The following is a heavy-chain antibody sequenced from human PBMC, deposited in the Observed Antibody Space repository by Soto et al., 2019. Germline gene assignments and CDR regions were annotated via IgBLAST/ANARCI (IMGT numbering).Heavy chain of an antibody. Sequence: GASVKVSCKASGGTFSSYAISWVRQAPGQGLEWMGGIIPIFGTANYAQKFQGRVTITADESTSTAYMELSSLRSEDTAVYYCAGQRVVGPTKVRGVTYYGMDVWGQGTTVTVSS. CDR2: IIPIFGTA. CDR3: AGQRVVGPTKVRGVTYYGMDV. D-gene: IGHD3-10*01. J-gene: IGHJ6*02. CDR1: GGTFSSYA. V-gene: IGHV1-69*13.